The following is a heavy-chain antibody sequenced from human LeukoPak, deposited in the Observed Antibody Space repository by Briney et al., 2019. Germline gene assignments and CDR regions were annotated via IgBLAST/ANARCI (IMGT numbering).Heavy chain of an antibody. CDR3: ARGWYASYFDY. V-gene: IGHV3-7*01. J-gene: IGHJ4*02. CDR1: GFTFSSYW. CDR2: IKQDGNEK. D-gene: IGHD6-13*01. Sequence: GGSLRLSCAASGFTFSSYWMSWVRQAPGQGLEWVANIKQDGNEKYYVDSVKGRFTISRDNAKNSLYLQMSRLRAEDTAVYYCARGWYASYFDYWGQGALVTVSS.